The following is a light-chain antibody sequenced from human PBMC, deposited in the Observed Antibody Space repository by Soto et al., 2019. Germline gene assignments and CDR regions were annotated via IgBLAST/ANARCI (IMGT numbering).Light chain of an antibody. Sequence: DIQMTQSPSTLSASVGDRVTITCRASQSISSWLAWYQQKPGKAPKLLIYKASSLESGVPSRFSGSGSGTEFTLTISSLQPEDFAVYYCQQYDNSPLTFGGGTKVDIK. CDR1: QSISSW. CDR2: KAS. J-gene: IGKJ4*01. CDR3: QQYDNSPLT. V-gene: IGKV1-5*03.